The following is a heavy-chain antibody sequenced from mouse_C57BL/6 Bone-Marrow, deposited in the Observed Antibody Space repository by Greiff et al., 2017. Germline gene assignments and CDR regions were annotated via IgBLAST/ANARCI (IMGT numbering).Heavy chain of an antibody. CDR2: ISSGGSYT. D-gene: IGHD4-1*02. CDR1: GFTFSSYG. V-gene: IGHV5-6*01. CDR3: GRQQLGRFAY. J-gene: IGHJ3*01. Sequence: EVMLVESGGDLVKPGGSLKLSCAASGFTFSSYGMSWVRQTPDKRLEWVATISSGGSYTYYPDSVKGRFTISRDNAKNTLYLQMSSLKSEDTARYYCGRQQLGRFAYWGQGTLVTVSA.